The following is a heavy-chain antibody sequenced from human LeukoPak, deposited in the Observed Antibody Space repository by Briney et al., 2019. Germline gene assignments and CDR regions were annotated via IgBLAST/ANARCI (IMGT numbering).Heavy chain of an antibody. CDR1: GFTFSGSA. V-gene: IGHV3-7*01. CDR2: INQDGREN. J-gene: IGHJ4*02. D-gene: IGHD3-22*01. CDR3: ARGTSDSRVTPTRY. Sequence: GGSLRLSCAASGFTFSGSAVHWVRQAPGKGLEWVANINQDGRENYYVDSVKGRFTISRDNAKNSLYLQMNSLRAEDTAVYYCARGTSDSRVTPTRYWGQGTLVTVSS.